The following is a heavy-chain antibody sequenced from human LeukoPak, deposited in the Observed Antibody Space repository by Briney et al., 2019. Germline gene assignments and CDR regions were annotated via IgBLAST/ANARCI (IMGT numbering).Heavy chain of an antibody. CDR3: ARSLKWNLVGFDY. J-gene: IGHJ4*02. CDR2: INDSGTST. V-gene: IGHV3-23*01. Sequence: GVSLRLSCAASGFAFSSYGINWVRQAPGKGLEWVSVINDSGTSTFSADSVKGRFTISRDNSRNTLYLQMSSLRGEDTALYYCARSLKWNLVGFDYWGQGTLVTVSS. CDR1: GFAFSSYG. D-gene: IGHD1-1*01.